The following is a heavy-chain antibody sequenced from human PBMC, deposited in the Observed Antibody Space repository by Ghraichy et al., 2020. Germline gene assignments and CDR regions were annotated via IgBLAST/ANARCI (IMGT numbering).Heavy chain of an antibody. CDR3: ARDPRCPDY. V-gene: IGHV3-7*01. CDR1: GFSFSAYW. D-gene: IGHD4-17*01. J-gene: IGHJ4*02. CDR2: INQDGSQK. Sequence: GGSLRLSCAASGFSFSAYWVTWVRQAPGMGLEWVANINQDGSQKYYVDSVKGRFTISRDNAKNSLYLQMYSLRAEDTAVYYCARDPRCPDYWGQGALVTVSS.